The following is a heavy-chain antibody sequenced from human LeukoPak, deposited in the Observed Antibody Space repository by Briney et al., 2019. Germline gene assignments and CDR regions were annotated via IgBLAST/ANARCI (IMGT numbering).Heavy chain of an antibody. CDR3: AKGGSGSLFDY. J-gene: IGHJ4*02. CDR2: ISGSGGST. Sequence: GGSLRLSCTASGVTFRSYATSWVRQAPGKGLEWVSAISGSGGSTYYADSVKGRFTISRDNSKNTLYLQMNSLRAEDTAVYYCAKGGSGSLFDYWGQGTLVTVSS. D-gene: IGHD3-10*01. V-gene: IGHV3-23*01. CDR1: GVTFRSYA.